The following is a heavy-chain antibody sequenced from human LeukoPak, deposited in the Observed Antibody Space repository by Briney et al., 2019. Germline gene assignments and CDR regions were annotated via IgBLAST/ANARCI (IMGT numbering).Heavy chain of an antibody. J-gene: IGHJ3*02. CDR3: TTDSLSKPYCSSTSCYTWAFDI. V-gene: IGHV3-15*01. CDR2: IKSKTDGGTT. D-gene: IGHD2-2*02. CDR1: GFTFSNAW. Sequence: PGGSLRLSCAASGFTFSNAWMSWVRQAPGKGLEWVGRIKSKTDGGTTDYAAPVKGRFTISRDDSKNTLYLQMNSLKTEDTAVYYCTTDSLSKPYCSSTSCYTWAFDIWGQGTMVTVSS.